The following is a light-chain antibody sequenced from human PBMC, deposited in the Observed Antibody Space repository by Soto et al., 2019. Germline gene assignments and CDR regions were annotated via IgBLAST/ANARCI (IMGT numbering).Light chain of an antibody. J-gene: IGLJ7*01. Sequence: QAVVTQESSLTVSPGGTVTLTCDSSIDTVTTSHWPYWFQQKPGQAPKTLIYDTTNRHSWTPARFSGSILGGKAALILSGAQPEDEAEYYCLLSYNGAPAVLGGGTQLTVL. CDR1: IDTVTTSHW. CDR3: LLSYNGAPAV. V-gene: IGLV7-46*01. CDR2: DTT.